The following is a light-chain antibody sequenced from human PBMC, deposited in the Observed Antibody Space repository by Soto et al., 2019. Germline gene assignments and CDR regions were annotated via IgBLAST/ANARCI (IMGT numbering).Light chain of an antibody. CDR2: YXX. Sequence: QSVMTQPASVSGSRGQSITISCTGTSSDVGAYNYVCWYQHHPGEVPKLLIYYXXXXTSGVSDRFSGSKSGNTASLTISGLQAEDEADYYCSSKRDSSTLFVFGTGTKVTVL. CDR3: SSKRDSSTLFV. J-gene: IGLJ1*01. V-gene: IGLV2-14*03. CDR1: SSDVGAYNY.